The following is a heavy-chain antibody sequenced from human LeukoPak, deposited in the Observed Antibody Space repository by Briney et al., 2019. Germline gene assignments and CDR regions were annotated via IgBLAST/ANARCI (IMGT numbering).Heavy chain of an antibody. V-gene: IGHV1-69*13. CDR1: RGTFSSYT. D-gene: IGHD6-13*01. J-gene: IGHJ4*02. Sequence: ASVKVSCKASRGTFSSYTISWVRQAPGQGLEWMGGIIPIFGTANYAQKFQGRVTITADESTSTAYMELRSLRSDDTAVYYCARDLAAAGTLGYWGQGTLVTVSS. CDR3: ARDLAAAGTLGY. CDR2: IIPIFGTA.